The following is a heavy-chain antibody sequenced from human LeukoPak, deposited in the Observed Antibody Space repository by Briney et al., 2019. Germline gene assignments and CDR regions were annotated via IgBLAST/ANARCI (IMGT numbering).Heavy chain of an antibody. J-gene: IGHJ6*02. CDR2: INPNCGGT. V-gene: IGHV1-2*02. CDR3: ARILIAAAAPYYYYGMDV. CDR1: GYTFTGYY. Sequence: ASVKVSCKASGYTFTGYYMHWVRRAPGQGLEWMGWINPNCGGTNYAQKFQGRVTMTRDTSISTAYMELTRLRSDDTAVYYCARILIAAAAPYYYYGMDVWGQGTTVTVSS. D-gene: IGHD6-13*01.